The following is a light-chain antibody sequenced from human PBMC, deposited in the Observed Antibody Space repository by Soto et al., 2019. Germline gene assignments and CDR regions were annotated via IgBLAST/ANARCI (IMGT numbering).Light chain of an antibody. CDR2: AVS. J-gene: IGKJ1*01. CDR1: QGIKND. CDR3: LQQHSYPQT. V-gene: IGKV1-17*01. Sequence: IHMTPSPSSLSASVGAGVTITCRARQGIKNDLAWYQHNPGKAPKRLIYAVSSWQSKIPSRSSGSGSGTEFTLTISSLQPEDVATYYGLQQHSYPQTCGQVTKLDIK.